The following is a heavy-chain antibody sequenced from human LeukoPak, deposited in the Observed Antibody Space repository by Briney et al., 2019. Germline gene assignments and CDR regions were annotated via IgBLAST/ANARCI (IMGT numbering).Heavy chain of an antibody. V-gene: IGHV3-23*01. Sequence: QPGGSLRLPCEASGFTFDNYAIGWVRQAPGKGLEWVSAVSGGGGSKYYADSVKGRFTVSRDHSKNTVYLQVSSLTADDTAVYYCAKTMGSTWLFDYWGQGTMVTVSS. CDR3: AKTMGSTWLFDY. CDR2: VSGGGGSK. J-gene: IGHJ4*02. D-gene: IGHD6-13*01. CDR1: GFTFDNYA.